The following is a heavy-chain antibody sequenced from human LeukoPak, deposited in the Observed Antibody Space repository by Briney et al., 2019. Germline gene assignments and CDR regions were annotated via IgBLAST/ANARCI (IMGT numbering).Heavy chain of an antibody. CDR1: GGSISSTSYY. V-gene: IGHV4-39*07. J-gene: IGHJ4*02. CDR2: IY. CDR3: ARVTGYRIEDYFDY. D-gene: IGHD6-13*01. Sequence: SETLSLTCVVSGGSISSTSYYWGWIRQPPGKGLEWIGSIYYSPSLKSRVTISVDTSKNQFSLKLSSVTAADTAVYYCARVTGYRIEDYFDYWGQGTLVTVSS.